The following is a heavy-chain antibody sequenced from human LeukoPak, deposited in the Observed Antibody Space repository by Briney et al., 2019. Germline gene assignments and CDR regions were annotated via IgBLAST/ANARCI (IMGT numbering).Heavy chain of an antibody. CDR1: GFTFSSYS. V-gene: IGHV3-21*01. D-gene: IGHD3-9*01. CDR3: ARAFNILTGYWNY. CDR2: ISSSSSYI. Sequence: GGSLRLSCAASGFTFSSYSMNWVRQAPGKGLVWVSSISSSSSYIYYADSVKGRFTISRDNAKNSLYLQMNSLRAEDTAVYYCARAFNILTGYWNYWGQGTLVTVSS. J-gene: IGHJ4*02.